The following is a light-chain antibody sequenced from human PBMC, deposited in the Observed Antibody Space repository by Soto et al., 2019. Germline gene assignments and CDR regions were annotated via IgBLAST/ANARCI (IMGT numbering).Light chain of an antibody. J-gene: IGLJ1*01. CDR1: SSDVGSYNL. CDR3: CSYAGSSTFSYV. CDR2: EGS. V-gene: IGLV2-23*03. Sequence: QSALTQPASVSGSPGQSITISCTGTSSDVGSYNLVSWYQQHPGKAPKLMIYEGSKRPSGVSNRFSGSKSGNTASLTISGLQAEDEADYYCCSYAGSSTFSYVFGTWTKLTVL.